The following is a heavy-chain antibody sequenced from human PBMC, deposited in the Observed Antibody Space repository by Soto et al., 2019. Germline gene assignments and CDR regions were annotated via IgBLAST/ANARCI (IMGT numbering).Heavy chain of an antibody. D-gene: IGHD5-18*01. CDR1: GGSVSSGDYY. CDR2: IYYSGNT. Sequence: SETLSLPCTVSGGSVSSGDYYWSWIRHPPGKGLEWIGYIYYSGNTNYNPSLKSRVIISVDTSKNLFSLKLTSVTAADTAVYYCARIPVDTSMIYWLDPWGQGTLVTVSS. J-gene: IGHJ5*02. V-gene: IGHV4-61*08. CDR3: ARIPVDTSMIYWLDP.